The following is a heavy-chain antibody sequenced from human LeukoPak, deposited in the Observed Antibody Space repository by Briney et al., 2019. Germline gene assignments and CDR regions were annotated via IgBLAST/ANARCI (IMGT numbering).Heavy chain of an antibody. CDR2: INWNGDIT. CDR1: GFSFDDYG. J-gene: IGHJ2*01. Sequence: GGSLRLSCVASGFSFDDYGMSWVRQAPGKGLEWVSGINWNGDITDYADSVKGRFTISRDNAKNSLYLQMNSLRAEDTAVYYCARDLSSGWYDWYFDLWGRGTLVTVSS. V-gene: IGHV3-20*04. D-gene: IGHD6-19*01. CDR3: ARDLSSGWYDWYFDL.